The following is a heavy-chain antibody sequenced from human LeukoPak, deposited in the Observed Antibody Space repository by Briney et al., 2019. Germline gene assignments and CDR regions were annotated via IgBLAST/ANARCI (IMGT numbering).Heavy chain of an antibody. CDR1: GFTFSSYS. V-gene: IGHV3-21*01. D-gene: IGHD3-9*01. J-gene: IGHJ6*02. CDR3: ASFGARYDILTGYSYYYGMDV. CDR2: ISSSSRYI. Sequence: GGSLRLSCAASGFTFSSYSMNWVRQAPGKGLEWVSSISSSSRYIYYADSVKGRFTISRDNAKNSLYLQMNSLRAEDTAVYYCASFGARYDILTGYSYYYGMDVWGQGTTVTVSS.